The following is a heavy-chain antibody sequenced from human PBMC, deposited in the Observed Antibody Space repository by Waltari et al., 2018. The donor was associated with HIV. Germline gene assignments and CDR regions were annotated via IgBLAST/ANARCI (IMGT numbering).Heavy chain of an antibody. CDR2: ISGSGDIA. V-gene: IGHV3-23*01. Sequence: EVQLLESGGDLIQPGGSLRLSCAASGLPFGPYAMHWVGQAPGKRREWVAAISGSGDIAYSADSVKGRFSISRDNSKNTLFLQMTSLRAEDTALYYCAKDLGDYVWGMFTGAHFDSWGQGTLVTVSS. CDR3: AKDLGDYVWGMFTGAHFDS. D-gene: IGHD3-16*01. J-gene: IGHJ4*02. CDR1: GLPFGPYA.